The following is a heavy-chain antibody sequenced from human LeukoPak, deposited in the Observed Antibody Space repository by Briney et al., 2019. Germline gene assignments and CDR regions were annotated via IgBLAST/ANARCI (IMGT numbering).Heavy chain of an antibody. CDR3: ARSYYSVWGSYSLFDY. J-gene: IGHJ4*02. CDR2: INHSGST. Sequence: SETLSLTCAVYGGSFSGYYWSWIRQPPGKGLEWIGEINHSGSTNYNPSLKSRVTISVDTSKNQFSLKLSSVTAADTAVYYCARSYYSVWGSYSLFDYWGQGTLVTVSS. CDR1: GGSFSGYY. D-gene: IGHD3-16*01. V-gene: IGHV4-34*01.